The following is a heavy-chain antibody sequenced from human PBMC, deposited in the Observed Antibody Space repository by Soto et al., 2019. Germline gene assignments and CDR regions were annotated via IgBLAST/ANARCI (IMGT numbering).Heavy chain of an antibody. J-gene: IGHJ3*02. Sequence: ASVKVSCKASGYTFTSYDINWVRQATGQGLEWMGWMNPNSGNTGYAQKFQGRVTMTRNTSIGTAYMELSSLRSEDTAVYYCARGHYYDSSGYPDAFDIWGQGTMVTVSS. CDR3: ARGHYYDSSGYPDAFDI. V-gene: IGHV1-8*01. CDR2: MNPNSGNT. CDR1: GYTFTSYD. D-gene: IGHD3-22*01.